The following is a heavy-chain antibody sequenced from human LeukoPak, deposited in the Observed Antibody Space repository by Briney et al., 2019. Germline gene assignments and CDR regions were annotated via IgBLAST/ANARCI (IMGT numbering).Heavy chain of an antibody. D-gene: IGHD1-26*01. J-gene: IGHJ4*02. V-gene: IGHV4-4*09. Sequence: ASETLSLTCTVSGGSISSYYWSWIRQPPGKGLEWIGYIYTSGGTNYNPSLKSRVTISVDTSKNQFSLKLSSVTAADTAVYYCASQGLGSYPFDYWGQGTLVTVSS. CDR1: GGSISSYY. CDR3: ASQGLGSYPFDY. CDR2: IYTSGGT.